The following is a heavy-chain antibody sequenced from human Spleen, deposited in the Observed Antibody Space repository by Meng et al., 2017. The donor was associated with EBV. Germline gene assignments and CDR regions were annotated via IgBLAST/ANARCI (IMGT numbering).Heavy chain of an antibody. V-gene: IGHV4-34*01. Sequence: QVESRQWGAGLLKPSETLSLTCDVYGGPFDGYSWTWIRQPPGKGLEWIGEINHRGNTNYNPSLKSRVTISVDTSKRQFSLKLTSMTAADTAVYYCATWWGKGYYWGQETLVTVSS. CDR3: ATWWGKGYY. CDR1: GGPFDGYS. D-gene: IGHD2-8*02. J-gene: IGHJ4*02. CDR2: INHRGNT.